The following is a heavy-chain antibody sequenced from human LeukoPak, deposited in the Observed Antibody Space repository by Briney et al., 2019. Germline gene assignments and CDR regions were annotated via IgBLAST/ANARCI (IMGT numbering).Heavy chain of an antibody. V-gene: IGHV1-69*04. CDR2: IIPVLGIA. D-gene: IGHD2-8*02. CDR3: ARVRGTESGLSHFDS. Sequence: EASVKVSCKASGGTFSSYAISWVRQAPGQGLEWMGRIIPVLGIANYAQTFQGRVTITADKSSSTAYMELSSLRSEDMAVYYCARVRGTESGLSHFDSWGQGTLVSVSS. CDR1: GGTFSSYA. J-gene: IGHJ4*02.